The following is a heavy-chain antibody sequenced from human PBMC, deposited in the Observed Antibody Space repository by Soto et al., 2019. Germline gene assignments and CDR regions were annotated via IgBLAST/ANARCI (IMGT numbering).Heavy chain of an antibody. CDR1: GFIFEDYD. J-gene: IGHJ2*01. Sequence: SLRLSCEASGFIFEDYDMHWVRQPPGKGLQWVSGISWNSGDKDYGDSVKGRFTISRDNAKNSLDLQMSGLRVEDTATYYCVKKSCSHTRCYTGWFFDLWGRGTLVTVSS. CDR3: VKKSCSHTRCYTGWFFDL. D-gene: IGHD2-15*01. CDR2: ISWNSGDK. V-gene: IGHV3-9*01.